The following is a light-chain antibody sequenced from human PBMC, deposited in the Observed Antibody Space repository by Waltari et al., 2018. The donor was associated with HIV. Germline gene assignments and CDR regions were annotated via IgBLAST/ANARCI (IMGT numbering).Light chain of an antibody. CDR2: EVS. CDR1: SSHVGVYNY. Sequence: QSALTQPPSASGSPGPSVTISCTGPSSHVGVYNYVSWYQQHPGKAPKLMLYEVSKRPSGVPDRFSGSKSGNTASLTVSGLQAEDEADYYCSSYAGSNNLVFGGGTKLTVL. V-gene: IGLV2-8*01. J-gene: IGLJ2*01. CDR3: SSYAGSNNLV.